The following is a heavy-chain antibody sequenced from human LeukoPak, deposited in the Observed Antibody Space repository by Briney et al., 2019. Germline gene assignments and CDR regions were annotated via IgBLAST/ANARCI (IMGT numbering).Heavy chain of an antibody. J-gene: IGHJ3*02. CDR3: ARVYSSSWCRKPDAFDI. CDR2: IKQDGSEK. V-gene: IGHV3-7*04. D-gene: IGHD6-13*01. Sequence: GGSLRLSCAASGFTFSNFWMSWVRQAPGKGLEWVANIKQDGSEKYYVDSLKGRFTISRDNAKNSLSLQMNSLRAEDTAVYYCARVYSSSWCRKPDAFDIWGQGTMVTVSS. CDR1: GFTFSNFW.